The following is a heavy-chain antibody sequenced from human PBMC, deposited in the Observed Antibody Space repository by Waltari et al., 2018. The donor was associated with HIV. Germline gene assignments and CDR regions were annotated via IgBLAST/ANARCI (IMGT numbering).Heavy chain of an antibody. J-gene: IGHJ1*01. CDR3: AKEEYSSGWFGVSFQH. CDR2: SSGSGGTT. Sequence: EVQLLESGGGLVQPGGSLRLSCAASGFTFSNYAMSWVRQAPGKGLEWVSASSGSGGTTYDADSVNGRFTISRDNSKNTLYLQMNSLRAGDTAVYYCAKEEYSSGWFGVSFQHWGQGTLVTVSS. CDR1: GFTFSNYA. V-gene: IGHV3-23*01. D-gene: IGHD6-19*01.